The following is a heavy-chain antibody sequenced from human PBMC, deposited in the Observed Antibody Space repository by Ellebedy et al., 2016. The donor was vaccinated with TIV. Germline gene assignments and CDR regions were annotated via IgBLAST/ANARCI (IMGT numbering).Heavy chain of an antibody. CDR3: ARKHLYGLD. V-gene: IGHV3-66*01. CDR1: GFTVSSNS. Sequence: GESLKISCAASGFTVSSNSMNWVRQAPGKGLEWVSVIYSGGGTSYADSVKGRFTIFRDTSKNTLFLQMNSLRAEDMAVYYCARKHLYGLDWGQGTLVTVSS. CDR2: IYSGGGT. D-gene: IGHD3-10*01. J-gene: IGHJ4*02.